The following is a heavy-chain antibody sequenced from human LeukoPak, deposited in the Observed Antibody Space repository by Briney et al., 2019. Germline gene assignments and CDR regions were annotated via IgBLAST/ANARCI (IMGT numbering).Heavy chain of an antibody. J-gene: IGHJ4*02. Sequence: SETLSLTCTVSGGSISSYYWSWIRQPPGKGLEWIGYIYYSGSTNYNPSLKSRVTISVDTSKNQFSLKLSSVTAADTAVYYCARFKRADGWSYFDYWGQGTLVTVSS. CDR1: GGSISSYY. V-gene: IGHV4-59*01. CDR2: IYYSGST. CDR3: ARFKRADGWSYFDY. D-gene: IGHD6-19*01.